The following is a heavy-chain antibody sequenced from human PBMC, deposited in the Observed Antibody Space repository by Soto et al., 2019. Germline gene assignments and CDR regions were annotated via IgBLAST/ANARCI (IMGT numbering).Heavy chain of an antibody. CDR3: ARTLVVPGARGWFDP. Sequence: LSLTCTVSGGSIYNYYWSWIRQPAGKGLEWIGQIYSTGSTKYNPSLKSRVTMSIDTSRKQFSLKLTSVSAADTAVYYCARTLVVPGARGWFDPWGQGIPVTVSS. CDR1: GGSIYNYY. CDR2: IYSTGST. J-gene: IGHJ5*02. D-gene: IGHD2-21*01. V-gene: IGHV4-4*07.